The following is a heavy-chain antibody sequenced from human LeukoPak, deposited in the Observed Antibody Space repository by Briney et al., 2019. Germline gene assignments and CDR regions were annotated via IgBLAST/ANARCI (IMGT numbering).Heavy chain of an antibody. J-gene: IGHJ6*02. CDR3: SLARSEYHYGMDV. V-gene: IGHV6-1*01. Sequence: SQTLSLTCTISGDSVSSISVAWNWIRQSPSRGLEWLGRTYYRSKWYYEYAVSVKSRINISPDTSKNQFSLQLTSVTPEDTAVYYCSLARSEYHYGMDVWGQGTTVTVSS. CDR2: TYYRSKWYY. CDR1: GDSVSSISVA.